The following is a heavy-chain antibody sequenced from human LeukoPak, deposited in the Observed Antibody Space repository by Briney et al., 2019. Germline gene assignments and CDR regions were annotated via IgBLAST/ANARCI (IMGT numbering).Heavy chain of an antibody. V-gene: IGHV3-30*02. D-gene: IGHD3-22*01. J-gene: IGHJ4*02. CDR3: AKDPTHYRVWDDYDSSVLSH. CDR2: IRYDGSNK. Sequence: GGSLRLSCAASGFIFSSYGMHWVRQAPGKGLEWGAFIRYDGSNKYHADSVKGRFTISRDNSKNTLYLQLNSLRGEDTAVYYCAKDPTHYRVWDDYDSSVLSHWGQGTQVTVSS. CDR1: GFIFSSYG.